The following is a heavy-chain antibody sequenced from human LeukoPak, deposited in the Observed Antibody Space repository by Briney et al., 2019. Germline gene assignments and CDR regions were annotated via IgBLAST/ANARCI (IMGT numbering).Heavy chain of an antibody. Sequence: GGSLRLSCAASGFTFSSYSMNWVRQAPGKGLEWVSSISSSSSHIYYADSVKGRFTISRDNAKNSLYLQMNSLRAEDTAVYYCARDRVEVFDYWGQGTLVSVSS. CDR3: ARDRVEVFDY. V-gene: IGHV3-21*01. CDR2: ISSSSSHI. CDR1: GFTFSSYS. D-gene: IGHD2-15*01. J-gene: IGHJ4*02.